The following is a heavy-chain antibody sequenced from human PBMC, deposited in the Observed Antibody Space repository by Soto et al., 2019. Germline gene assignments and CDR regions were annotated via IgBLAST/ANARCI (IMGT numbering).Heavy chain of an antibody. CDR3: ARVPRMVAASRWFDP. Sequence: GASVKVSCKASGYTFTSYGISWVRQAPGQGLEWMGWISAYNGNTNYAQKLQGRVTMTTDTSTSTAYMELRSLRSDDTAVYYCARVPRMVAASRWFDPWGQGTLVTVSS. V-gene: IGHV1-18*01. J-gene: IGHJ5*02. CDR1: GYTFTSYG. D-gene: IGHD2-15*01. CDR2: ISAYNGNT.